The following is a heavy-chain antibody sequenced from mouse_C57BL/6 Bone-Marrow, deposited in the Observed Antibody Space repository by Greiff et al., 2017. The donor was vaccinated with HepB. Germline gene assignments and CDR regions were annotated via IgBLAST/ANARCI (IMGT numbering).Heavy chain of an antibody. CDR3: AEDSAVYYCGMVTTNAY. D-gene: IGHD2-2*01. CDR2: GQGLEWSG. Sequence: QVQLQQSGPELARPWASVKISCQAFYTFSRRVHFAIRDTHYWMQWVKQRPGQGLEWSGAIYPGNGDTSYNQKFKGKATLTADKSTSKAYLQLSSLTAEDSAVYYCGMVTTNAYWGQGTLVTVSA. J-gene: IGHJ3*01. V-gene: IGHV1-87*01. CDR1: YTFS.